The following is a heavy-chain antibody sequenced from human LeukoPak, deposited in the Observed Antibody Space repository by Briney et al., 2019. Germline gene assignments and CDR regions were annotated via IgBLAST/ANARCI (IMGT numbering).Heavy chain of an antibody. D-gene: IGHD3-22*01. CDR1: GFTFTSSA. Sequence: TSVRVSCTASGFTFTSSAMQWVRQARGQRLELIGWIVVGSGNTNYAQKFQERVTITRDMSTSTAYMELSSLRSEDTAVYYCAAVIHYDSSGWVDAFDIWGQGTMVTVSS. CDR2: IVVGSGNT. CDR3: AAVIHYDSSGWVDAFDI. J-gene: IGHJ3*02. V-gene: IGHV1-58*02.